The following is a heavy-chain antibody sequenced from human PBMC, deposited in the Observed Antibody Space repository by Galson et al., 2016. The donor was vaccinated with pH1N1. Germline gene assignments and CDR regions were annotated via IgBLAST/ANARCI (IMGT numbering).Heavy chain of an antibody. Sequence: SLRLSCAASGFSLSSFWMTWVRQAPEKGLEWVADINEDGSKIYYVDSVKGRFTISRDNAKNSLYLQMNSLRAEDTAVYYCARSIGNRGAHGGQGTRVTVSS. V-gene: IGHV3-7*01. J-gene: IGHJ4*02. CDR2: INEDGSKI. CDR3: ARSIGNRGAH. D-gene: IGHD2/OR15-2a*01. CDR1: GFSLSSFW.